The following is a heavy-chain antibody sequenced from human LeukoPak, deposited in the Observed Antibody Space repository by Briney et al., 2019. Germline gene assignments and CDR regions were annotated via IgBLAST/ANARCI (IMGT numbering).Heavy chain of an antibody. CDR3: ARLSGSYRATGFDC. D-gene: IGHD1-26*01. Sequence: GESLKISCEGSGYRFSTTCIGWVRQMSGKSLEWRGIIYPGDFDTRHSPSFQGQVTLSADKSISTAYLQWSSLKASDTAMYFCARLSGSYRATGFDCWGQGTLVTVSS. CDR2: IYPGDFDT. V-gene: IGHV5-51*01. CDR1: GYRFSTTC. J-gene: IGHJ4*02.